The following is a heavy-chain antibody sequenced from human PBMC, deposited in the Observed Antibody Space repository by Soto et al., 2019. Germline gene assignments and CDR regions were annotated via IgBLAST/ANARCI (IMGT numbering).Heavy chain of an antibody. CDR3: ARDYSNYEWYFDL. J-gene: IGHJ2*01. D-gene: IGHD4-4*01. CDR1: GFTFSSYA. V-gene: IGHV3-30-3*01. Sequence: GGSLRLSCAASGFTFSSYAMHWVRQAPGKGLEWVAVISYDGSNKYYADSVKGRFTISRDNSKNTLYLQMNSLRAEDTAVYYCARDYSNYEWYFDLWGRGTLVTVSS. CDR2: ISYDGSNK.